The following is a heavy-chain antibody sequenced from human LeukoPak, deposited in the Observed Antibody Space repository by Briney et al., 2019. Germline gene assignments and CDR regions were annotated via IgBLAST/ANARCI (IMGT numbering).Heavy chain of an antibody. CDR2: IHESGST. CDR3: ARHEGFSQKD. J-gene: IGHJ4*02. V-gene: IGHV4-4*02. CDR1: GVSMSSNNW. Sequence: SGTLSLTCAVSGVSMSSNNWWCWVRPPPGKGLEWIGEIHESGSTNYNPSLKSRVTISVDKSKDQFSLKLSSVTAADTAVYYCARHEGFSQKDWGQGTQVTVS.